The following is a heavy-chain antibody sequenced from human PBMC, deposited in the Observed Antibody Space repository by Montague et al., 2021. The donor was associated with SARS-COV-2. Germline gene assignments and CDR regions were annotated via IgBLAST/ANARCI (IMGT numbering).Heavy chain of an antibody. Sequence: SETLSLTCTVSGGSISSSSYYWGWIRQPPGKGLEWIGSIYYSGSTYYNPSLKSRVTISVDTSKNQFSLKLSSVTAADTAVYYGARGVTMIVVVMRYNWFDPWGQGTLVTVSS. J-gene: IGHJ5*02. CDR2: IYYSGST. V-gene: IGHV4-39*01. CDR3: ARGVTMIVVVMRYNWFDP. CDR1: GGSISSSSYY. D-gene: IGHD3-22*01.